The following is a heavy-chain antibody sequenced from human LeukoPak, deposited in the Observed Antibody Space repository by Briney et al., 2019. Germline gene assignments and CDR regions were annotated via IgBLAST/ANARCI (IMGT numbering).Heavy chain of an antibody. CDR3: ASLGGYSYGGRFDP. J-gene: IGHJ5*02. D-gene: IGHD5-18*01. Sequence: SETLSLTCAVYGGSFSDYYWSWIRQSPGKGLEWIGEINHRGRANYNPSLKSRVTISVDTSKNQFSLKLSSVTAADTAVYYCASLGGYSYGGRFDPWGQGTLVTVSS. V-gene: IGHV4-34*01. CDR2: INHRGRA. CDR1: GGSFSDYY.